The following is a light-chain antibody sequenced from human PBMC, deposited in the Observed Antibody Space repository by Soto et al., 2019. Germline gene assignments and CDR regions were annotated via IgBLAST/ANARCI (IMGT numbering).Light chain of an antibody. V-gene: IGLV1-40*01. CDR2: GNS. J-gene: IGLJ1*01. CDR1: SSNIGAGYD. Sequence: QLVLTQPPSVSGAPGQRVTISCTGSSSNIGAGYDVHWYQQLPGTAPKLLIYGNSNRPSGVPDRFSGSKSGTSASLAITGLQAEDEADYHCQSFDSSLSGSGVFGTGTKLTVL. CDR3: QSFDSSLSGSGV.